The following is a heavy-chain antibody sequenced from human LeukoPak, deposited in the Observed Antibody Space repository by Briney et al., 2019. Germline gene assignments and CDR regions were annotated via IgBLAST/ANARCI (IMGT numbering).Heavy chain of an antibody. CDR3: ARSRSGYSSGWYFNYFDY. J-gene: IGHJ4*02. CDR1: GDSVSSNSAA. D-gene: IGHD6-19*01. CDR2: TYYRSKWYN. V-gene: IGHV6-1*01. Sequence: ASQTLSLTCAISGDSVSSNSAAWNWIRQSPPRGLEWLGRTYYRSKWYNDYAVSVKSRITINPDTSKNQFSLQLNSVTPEDTAVYYCARSRSGYSSGWYFNYFDYWGQGTLVTVSS.